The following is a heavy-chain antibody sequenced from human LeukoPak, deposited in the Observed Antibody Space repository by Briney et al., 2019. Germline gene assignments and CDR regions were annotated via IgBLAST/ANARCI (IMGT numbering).Heavy chain of an antibody. CDR3: ARDPSRGYTYGYGDL. D-gene: IGHD5-18*01. V-gene: IGHV3-7*01. J-gene: IGHJ4*02. Sequence: GGSLRLSCAAARFSISGYWMNWVRQAPGRGLEWVANIMKDGTEKYYVDSVKGRFTTSRDNAKNSLYLQMNSLRAEDTAVYYCARDPSRGYTYGYGDLWGQGTLVTVSS. CDR1: RFSISGYW. CDR2: IMKDGTEK.